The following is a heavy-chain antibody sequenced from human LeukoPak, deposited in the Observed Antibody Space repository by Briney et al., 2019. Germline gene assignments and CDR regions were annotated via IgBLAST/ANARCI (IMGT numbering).Heavy chain of an antibody. V-gene: IGHV1-8*01. CDR3: ARGHVPVDTAMVDY. CDR2: MNPNSGNT. J-gene: IGHJ4*02. Sequence: ASVKVSCKASGYTFTSYDINWVRQATGQGLEWMGWMNPNSGNTGYAQKFQGRVTMTRNTSISTAYMELSSLRSEDTAVYYCARGHVPVDTAMVDYWGQGTLVTVSS. D-gene: IGHD5-18*01. CDR1: GYTFTSYD.